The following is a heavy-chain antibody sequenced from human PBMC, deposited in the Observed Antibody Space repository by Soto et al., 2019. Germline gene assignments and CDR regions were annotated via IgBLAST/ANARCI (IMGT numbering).Heavy chain of an antibody. V-gene: IGHV3-30*18. CDR2: ISYDGNNE. D-gene: IGHD3-10*01. Sequence: GGSLRLSCAASGFTFTTYDMHWVRQAPGKGLEWVAVISYDGNNEYYADSVKGRFTISRDTSKNTLYLQMNSLRPEDTAVYYCAKDILRGVITGNSYYGMDVWGQGTTVTVSS. CDR1: GFTFTTYD. J-gene: IGHJ6*02. CDR3: AKDILRGVITGNSYYGMDV.